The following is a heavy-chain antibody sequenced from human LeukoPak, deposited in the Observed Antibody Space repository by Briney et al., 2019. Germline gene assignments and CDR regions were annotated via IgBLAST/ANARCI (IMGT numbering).Heavy chain of an antibody. D-gene: IGHD6-13*01. CDR3: AKGAGYSSNWNFDY. CDR2: ISSSSAI. Sequence: PGGSLRLSCAASGFTFSSYSINWVRQAPGKGLEWVSYISSSSAIYYADSVKGRFTISRDNARNSLFLQMNSLRAEDTAGYYCAKGAGYSSNWNFDYWGQGTLVTVSS. V-gene: IGHV3-48*04. J-gene: IGHJ4*02. CDR1: GFTFSSYS.